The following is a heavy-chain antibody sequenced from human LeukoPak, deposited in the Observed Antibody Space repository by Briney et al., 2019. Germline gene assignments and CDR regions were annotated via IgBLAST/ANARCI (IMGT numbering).Heavy chain of an antibody. D-gene: IGHD2-2*01. CDR2: IYYSGST. CDR1: GGSISSGGYY. CDR3: ARGGRDCSSTSCYYYYMDV. J-gene: IGHJ6*03. V-gene: IGHV4-61*08. Sequence: SETLSLTCTVSGGSISSGGYYWSWIRQPPGKGLEWIGYIYYSGSTNYNPSLKSRVTISVDTSKNQFSLSLSSVTAADTAVYYCARGGRDCSSTSCYYYYMDVWGKGPTVTVSS.